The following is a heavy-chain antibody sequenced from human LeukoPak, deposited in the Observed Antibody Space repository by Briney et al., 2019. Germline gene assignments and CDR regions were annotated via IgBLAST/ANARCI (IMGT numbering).Heavy chain of an antibody. CDR1: GFTLSSDW. J-gene: IGHJ4*02. Sequence: AGGSLRLSCVVSGFTLSSDWMSWVRQAPGKGLVWVSHINSDGSWTSYADSVTGRFTISKDNAKNTVYLQMNSLRAEDTAVYYCVSFYETYWGRGTLVTVSS. CDR3: VSFYETY. D-gene: IGHD2/OR15-2a*01. CDR2: INSDGSWT. V-gene: IGHV3-74*01.